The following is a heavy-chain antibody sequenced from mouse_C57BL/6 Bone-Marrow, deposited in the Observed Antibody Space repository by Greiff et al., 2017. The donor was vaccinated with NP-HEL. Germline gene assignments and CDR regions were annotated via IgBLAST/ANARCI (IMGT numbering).Heavy chain of an antibody. CDR1: GYAFSSSW. CDR2: IYPGDGDT. D-gene: IGHD1-1*01. V-gene: IGHV1-82*01. CDR3: AMAVVAIEYYDVED. Sequence: QVQLQQSGPELVKPGASVKLSCKASGYAFSSSWMNWVKQRPGKGLEWIGRIYPGDGDTTYNGKFKGKATLTADKSSSTAYMQLSSLTSEDSAVYCGAMAVVAIEYYDVEDWGQGTTVTAS. J-gene: IGHJ4*01.